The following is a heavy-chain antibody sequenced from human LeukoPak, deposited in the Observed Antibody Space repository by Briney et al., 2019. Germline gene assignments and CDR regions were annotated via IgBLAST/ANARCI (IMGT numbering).Heavy chain of an antibody. CDR1: GGSISSSSYY. Sequence: KPSETLSLTCTVSGGSISSSSYYWGWIRQPPGKGLEWIGSIYYSGSTYYNPSLKSRVTISVDTSKNQFSLKLSSVTAADTAVYYCARAYSYGQSFDYWGQGTLVPVSS. J-gene: IGHJ4*02. D-gene: IGHD5-18*01. V-gene: IGHV4-39*07. CDR3: ARAYSYGQSFDY. CDR2: IYYSGST.